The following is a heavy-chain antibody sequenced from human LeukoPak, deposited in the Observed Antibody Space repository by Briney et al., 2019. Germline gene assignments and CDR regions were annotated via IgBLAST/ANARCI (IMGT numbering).Heavy chain of an antibody. D-gene: IGHD2-15*01. CDR1: GFTFSNYA. V-gene: IGHV3-23*01. CDR2: ISGSGGST. J-gene: IGHJ4*02. CDR3: AREEWWFDY. Sequence: PGGSLRLSCAASGFTFSNYAMSWVRQAPGKGLEWVSGISGSGGSTYYADSVKGRFTVSRDNAKNSLYLQMNSLRAEDRAVYYCAREEWWFDYWGQGTLVTVSS.